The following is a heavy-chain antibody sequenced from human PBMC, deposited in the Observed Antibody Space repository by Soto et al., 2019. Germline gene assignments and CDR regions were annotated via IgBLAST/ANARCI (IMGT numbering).Heavy chain of an antibody. Sequence: PGGSLRLSCAASGFICSSYSMIWVRQATGKGLEWVANIKQDGSEKFYVDSVKGRFTISRDNAKNSLYLQMNTLRADDAAVYYCARRVCTIRCYYFDYWGQGTLVTVSS. CDR1: GFICSSYS. CDR2: IKQDGSEK. CDR3: ARRVCTIRCYYFDY. V-gene: IGHV3-7*01. D-gene: IGHD2-8*01. J-gene: IGHJ4*02.